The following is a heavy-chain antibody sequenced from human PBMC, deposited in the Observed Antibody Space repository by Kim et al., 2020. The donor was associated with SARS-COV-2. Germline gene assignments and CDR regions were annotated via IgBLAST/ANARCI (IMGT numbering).Heavy chain of an antibody. Sequence: NPSLKSRVTISVDTSKNQFSLKLSSVTAADTAVYYCARDSMGPAGDLFDYWGQGTLVTVSS. V-gene: IGHV4-31*02. J-gene: IGHJ4*02. CDR3: ARDSMGPAGDLFDY. D-gene: IGHD7-27*01.